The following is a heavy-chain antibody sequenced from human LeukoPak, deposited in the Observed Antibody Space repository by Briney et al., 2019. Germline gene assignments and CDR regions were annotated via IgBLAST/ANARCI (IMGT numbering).Heavy chain of an antibody. Sequence: PGTSLRLSCAASGFTFSSYGMHWVRPGPGKGLEGGAVISYDGNNKYYADSVEGRVTISRDDSTNRLYLQMNSLRAEDTTVYYCATSDPRDSYHYYGMDVWGQGTTVTVSS. CDR2: ISYDGNNK. CDR3: ATSDPRDSYHYYGMDV. D-gene: IGHD3/OR15-3a*01. J-gene: IGHJ6*02. CDR1: GFTFSSYG. V-gene: IGHV3-30*13.